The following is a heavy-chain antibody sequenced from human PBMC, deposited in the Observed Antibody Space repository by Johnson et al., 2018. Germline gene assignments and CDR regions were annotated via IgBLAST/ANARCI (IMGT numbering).Heavy chain of an antibody. CDR3: ARRQTGIFGGVDGMDV. D-gene: IGHD3-3*01. V-gene: IGHV5-51*01. J-gene: IGHJ6*02. Sequence: EVQLVESGAEVKKPGESLKISCKGSGYSFTSYWIGWVRQMPGKGLEWMGIIHPGASDTRYSPAFQGQVTIPADKSISTAYLQWSSLKASDTAMYYCARRQTGIFGGVDGMDVWGQGTTVTVSS. CDR1: GYSFTSYW. CDR2: IHPGASDT.